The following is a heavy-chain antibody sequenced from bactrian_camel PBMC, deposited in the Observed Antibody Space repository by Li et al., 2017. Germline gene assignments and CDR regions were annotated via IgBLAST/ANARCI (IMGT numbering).Heavy chain of an antibody. Sequence: EVQLVESGGGSVQSGGSLRFSCAASGFTYSTPCMAWFRQAPGKEREGVAGIRTGTGNTYNADSVKGRFTISRVNAKKTVNLQMNNLNPGDTGMYYCASSLGPCTARVGDFRNWGQGTQVTVS. D-gene: IGHD5*01. CDR3: ASSLGPCTARVGDFRN. J-gene: IGHJ4*01. V-gene: IGHV3S40*01. CDR2: IRTGTGNT. CDR1: GFTYSTPC.